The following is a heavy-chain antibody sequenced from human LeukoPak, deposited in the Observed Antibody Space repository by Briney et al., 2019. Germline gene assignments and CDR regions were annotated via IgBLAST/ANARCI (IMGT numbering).Heavy chain of an antibody. CDR3: ARDGAAGGLYFQH. J-gene: IGHJ1*01. CDR2: IYYSGST. V-gene: IGHV4-59*01. Sequence: SETLSLTCTVSGGSISSYYWSWIRQPPGKGLEWIGYIYYSGSTNYNPSLKSRVTISVDTSKNQFSLKLSSVTAADTAVYYCARDGAAGGLYFQHWGQGTLVTVSS. CDR1: GGSISSYY. D-gene: IGHD3-16*01.